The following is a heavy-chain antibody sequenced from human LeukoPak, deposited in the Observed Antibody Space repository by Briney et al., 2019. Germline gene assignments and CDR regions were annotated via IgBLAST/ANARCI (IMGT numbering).Heavy chain of an antibody. CDR2: INPDGNKK. J-gene: IGHJ2*01. CDR1: GLTFSSSW. D-gene: IGHD2-21*02. CDR3: VKSGGYATAIRYFDL. V-gene: IGHV3-7*03. Sequence: PGGSLRLSCAVPGLTFSSSWMDWVRQAPGRGLEWVASINPDGNKKYSADSVKGRFTISRDNAENSLYLQMDSLRTEDTALYYCVKSGGYATAIRYFDLWGRGTLVTVSS.